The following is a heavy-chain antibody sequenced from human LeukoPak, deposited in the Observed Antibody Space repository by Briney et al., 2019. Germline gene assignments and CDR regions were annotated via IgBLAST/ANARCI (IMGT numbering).Heavy chain of an antibody. Sequence: SETLSLTCAVYGGSFSGYYWSWIRQPPGKGLEWIGEINHSGSTNYNPSLKSRVSISVDTSKNQFSLKLSSVTAADTAVYYCARLYLSSSWFPDYWGQGTLVTVSS. V-gene: IGHV4-34*01. CDR3: ARLYLSSSWFPDY. D-gene: IGHD6-13*01. CDR1: GGSFSGYY. CDR2: INHSGST. J-gene: IGHJ4*02.